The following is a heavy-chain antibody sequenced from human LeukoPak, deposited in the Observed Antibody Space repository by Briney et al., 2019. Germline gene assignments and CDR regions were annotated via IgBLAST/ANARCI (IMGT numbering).Heavy chain of an antibody. D-gene: IGHD3-10*01. CDR2: ISSSSSYI. J-gene: IGHJ6*04. CDR3: AREYYHGSGSYYNEPSHYYYYGMDV. V-gene: IGHV3-21*01. CDR1: GFTFSSYS. Sequence: PGGSLRLSCAASGFTFSSYSMNWVRQAPGKGLEWVSSISSSSSYIYYADSVKGRFTISRDNAKNSLYLQMNSLRAEDTAVYYCAREYYHGSGSYYNEPSHYYYYGMDVWGKGTTVTVSS.